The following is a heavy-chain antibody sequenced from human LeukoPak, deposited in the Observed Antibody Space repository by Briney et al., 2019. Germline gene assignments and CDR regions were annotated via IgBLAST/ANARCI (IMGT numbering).Heavy chain of an antibody. CDR1: GFTFSDYY. D-gene: IGHD2-2*01. Sequence: PGGSLRLSCAASGFTFSDYYMSWVRQAPGKGLVWVSCLQSDGITTSYAESVKGRFTISRDNAKNTMYLQMNSLKAEDTAVYYCVPSAKPDLDYWGQGTLVTVSS. J-gene: IGHJ4*02. CDR3: VPSAKPDLDY. V-gene: IGHV3-74*01. CDR2: LQSDGITT.